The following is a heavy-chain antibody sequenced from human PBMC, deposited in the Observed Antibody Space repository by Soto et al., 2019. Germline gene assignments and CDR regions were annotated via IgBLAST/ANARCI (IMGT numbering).Heavy chain of an antibody. CDR3: ARDRGSSGSYSFDY. Sequence: EASVKVSCXASGYTFTSYGISWVRQAPGQGLEWMGWISGYNGKTNYAQKVQDRVTMTTDTSTSTAYMELRSLRSDDTAVYYCARDRGSSGSYSFDYWGQGTLVTVSS. D-gene: IGHD3-10*01. CDR2: ISGYNGKT. V-gene: IGHV1-18*01. CDR1: GYTFTSYG. J-gene: IGHJ4*02.